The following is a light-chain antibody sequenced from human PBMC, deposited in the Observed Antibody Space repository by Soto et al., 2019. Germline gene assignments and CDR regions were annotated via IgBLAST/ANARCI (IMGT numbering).Light chain of an antibody. CDR2: GAS. J-gene: IGKJ2*01. CDR1: QSVSSNY. Sequence: EIVLTQSPGTLSLSPGERATLSCRASQSVSSNYLAWYQQKPGQAPRLLMYGASSRATGIPDRFSGSGSGTDFTLTISRLEPADFAVYSCQQYDTSPPVYTFGQGTKLEIK. CDR3: QQYDTSPPVYT. V-gene: IGKV3-20*01.